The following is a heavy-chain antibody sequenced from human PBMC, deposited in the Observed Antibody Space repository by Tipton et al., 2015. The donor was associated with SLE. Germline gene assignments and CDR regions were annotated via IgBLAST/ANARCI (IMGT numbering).Heavy chain of an antibody. CDR2: IDHGGNT. Sequence: TLSLTCAVNGGSFSGYPWSWIRQPPGKGLEWMGEIDHGGNTNYNPSLKSRVTISVNTSKNQFSLRLSSVTAADTAMFYCASGTLEWSHEPDYWGQGTLVTVSS. CDR1: GGSFSGYP. J-gene: IGHJ4*02. V-gene: IGHV4-34*01. D-gene: IGHD3-3*01. CDR3: ASGTLEWSHEPDY.